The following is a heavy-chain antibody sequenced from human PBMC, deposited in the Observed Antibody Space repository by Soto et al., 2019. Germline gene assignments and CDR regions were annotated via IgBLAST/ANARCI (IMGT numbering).Heavy chain of an antibody. CDR3: ARDIVMQLWSRNFDY. V-gene: IGHV3-30*03. Sequence: GGSMRLSCAGSGFTFSSYGMHWVRQAPGKGLEWVAVVSYDGINKYYADSVKGRFTISRDNSKNTLYLQMNSLRAEDTAVYYWARDIVMQLWSRNFDYWGQGTPVTVSS. CDR1: GFTFSSYG. J-gene: IGHJ4*02. D-gene: IGHD1-1*01. CDR2: VSYDGINK.